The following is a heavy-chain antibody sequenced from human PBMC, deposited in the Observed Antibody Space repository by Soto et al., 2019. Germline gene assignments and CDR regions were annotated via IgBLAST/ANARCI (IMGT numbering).Heavy chain of an antibody. V-gene: IGHV4-31*03. CDR1: GGSISSGGYY. CDR3: ATIGSGYDLDY. D-gene: IGHD5-12*01. Sequence: SETLSLTCTVSGGSISSGGYYWSWIRQHPGKGLEWIGYIYYSGSTYYNPSLKSRVTISVGTSKNQFSLKLSSVTAADTAVYYCATIGSGYDLDYWGQGTLVTVSS. CDR2: IYYSGST. J-gene: IGHJ4*02.